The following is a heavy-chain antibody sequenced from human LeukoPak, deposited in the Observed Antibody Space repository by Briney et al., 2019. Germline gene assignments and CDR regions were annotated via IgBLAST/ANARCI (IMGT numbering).Heavy chain of an antibody. CDR2: INPNSGGT. CDR3: ATNSQWLVGNWFDP. D-gene: IGHD6-19*01. J-gene: IGHJ5*02. V-gene: IGHV1-2*06. Sequence: GASVKVSCKASGYTFTGYYMHWVRQAPGQRLEWMGRINPNSGGTNYAQKFQGRVTMTRDTSISTAYMELSRLRSDDTAVYYCATNSQWLVGNWFDPWGQGTLVTVSS. CDR1: GYTFTGYY.